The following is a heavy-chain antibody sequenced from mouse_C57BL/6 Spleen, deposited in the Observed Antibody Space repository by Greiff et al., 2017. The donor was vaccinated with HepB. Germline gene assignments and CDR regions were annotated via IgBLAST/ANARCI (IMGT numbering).Heavy chain of an antibody. CDR3: ARRTVVANYAMDY. Sequence: QVQLQQSGAELARPGASVKMSCKASGYTFTSYTMHWVKQRPGQGLEWIGYINPSSGYTKYNQKFKDKATLTADKSSSTAYMQLSSLTSEDSAVYYCARRTVVANYAMDYWGQGTSVTVSS. D-gene: IGHD1-1*01. J-gene: IGHJ4*01. CDR1: GYTFTSYT. CDR2: INPSSGYT. V-gene: IGHV1-4*01.